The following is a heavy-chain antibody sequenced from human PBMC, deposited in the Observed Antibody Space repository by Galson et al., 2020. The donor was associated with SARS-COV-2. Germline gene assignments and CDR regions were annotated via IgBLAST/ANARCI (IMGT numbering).Heavy chain of an antibody. Sequence: GGSLRLSCAASGFIFSNYAIHWVRQAPGKGLEWVAVISYDGSNEYFTDSVKGRFSISRDNSKNTVYLQMNSLRAEDTAVYYCARDGGWDLMRNWFDPWGQGTLVTVSS. V-gene: IGHV3-30*04. CDR1: GFIFSNYA. CDR2: ISYDGSNE. J-gene: IGHJ5*02. D-gene: IGHD1-26*01. CDR3: ARDGGWDLMRNWFDP.